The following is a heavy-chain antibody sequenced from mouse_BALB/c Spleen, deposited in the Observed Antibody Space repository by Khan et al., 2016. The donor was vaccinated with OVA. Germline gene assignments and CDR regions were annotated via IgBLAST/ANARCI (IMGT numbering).Heavy chain of an antibody. D-gene: IGHD2-4*01. J-gene: IGHJ4*01. CDR3: ARLTLRLNY. Sequence: QVQLQQSGPELVRPAVSVKISCKGSGYTFTDYGMHWVRQSPAKSLEWIGVITTYSGDTNYNQKFKGKATMTVDKSSSTAYMELARLKSEDSAIYYCARLTLRLNYWGQGTSVTVSS. CDR1: GYTFTDYG. V-gene: IGHV1S137*01. CDR2: ITTYSGDT.